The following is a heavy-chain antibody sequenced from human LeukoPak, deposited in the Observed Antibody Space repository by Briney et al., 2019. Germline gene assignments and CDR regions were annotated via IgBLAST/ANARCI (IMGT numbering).Heavy chain of an antibody. V-gene: IGHV4-61*01. CDR3: ARVWAYDILTGYYPYYYYGMDV. Sequence: SETLSLTCTVFGGSVSSGSYYWSWIRQPPGKGLEWIGYIYYSGSTNYNPSLKSRVTISVDTSKNQFSLKLSSVTAADTAVYYCARVWAYDILTGYYPYYYYGMDVWGQGTTVTVSS. J-gene: IGHJ6*02. D-gene: IGHD3-9*01. CDR1: GGSVSSGSYY. CDR2: IYYSGST.